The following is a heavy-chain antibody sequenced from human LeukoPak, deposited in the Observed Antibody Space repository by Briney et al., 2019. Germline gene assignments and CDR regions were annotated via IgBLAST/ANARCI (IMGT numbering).Heavy chain of an antibody. CDR1: GGSISSGSYY. J-gene: IGHJ5*02. CDR2: IYTSGST. Sequence: SETLPLTCTVSGGSISSGSYYWSWIRQPAGKGLEWIGRIYTSGSTNYNPSLKSRVTISVDTSKNQFSLKLSSVTAADTAVYYCARGNPVATTGTKGGWFDPWGQGTLVTVSS. V-gene: IGHV4-61*02. CDR3: ARGNPVATTGTKGGWFDP. D-gene: IGHD1-1*01.